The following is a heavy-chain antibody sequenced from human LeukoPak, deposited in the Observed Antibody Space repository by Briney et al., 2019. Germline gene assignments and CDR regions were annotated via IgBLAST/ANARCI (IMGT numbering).Heavy chain of an antibody. CDR2: ISDDGGKK. V-gene: IGHV3-30*18. D-gene: IGHD4-17*01. Sequence: GGSLRLSCAASGFTFSSYWMSWVRQAPGKGLEGVALISDDGGKKYYADSVKGRFTISRDNSKNTLYLQMNSLRAEDTALYYCAKDLDHDYDDYGLDYWGQGTLVTVSS. CDR1: GFTFSSYW. CDR3: AKDLDHDYDDYGLDY. J-gene: IGHJ4*02.